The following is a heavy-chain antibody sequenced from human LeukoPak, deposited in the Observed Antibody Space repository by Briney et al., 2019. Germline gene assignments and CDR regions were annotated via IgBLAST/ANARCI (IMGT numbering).Heavy chain of an antibody. D-gene: IGHD5-18*01. Sequence: PGGSLRLSCAASGFTFSSYGMHWVRQAPGKGLEWVAFIRYDGSNKYYADSVKGRFTISRDNAKNSLYLQMNSLRAEDTAVYYCARGLRGRAYSYGYFDYWGQGTLVTVSS. V-gene: IGHV3-30*02. CDR3: ARGLRGRAYSYGYFDY. CDR2: IRYDGSNK. CDR1: GFTFSSYG. J-gene: IGHJ4*02.